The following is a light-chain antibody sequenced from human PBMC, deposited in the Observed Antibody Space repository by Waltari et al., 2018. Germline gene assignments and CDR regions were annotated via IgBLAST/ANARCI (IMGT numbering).Light chain of an antibody. CDR1: SSNIGAGYD. Sequence: QSVLTQPPSVSGAPGQRVTISCTGSSSNIGAGYDVHWYQQLPGTAPKLPIYGNSERPSGVPDRVSGSKSGPAASLAITGLQAEDEADYYCQSYDSSLSGPVVFGGGTKLTVL. V-gene: IGLV1-40*01. CDR2: GNS. J-gene: IGLJ2*01. CDR3: QSYDSSLSGPVV.